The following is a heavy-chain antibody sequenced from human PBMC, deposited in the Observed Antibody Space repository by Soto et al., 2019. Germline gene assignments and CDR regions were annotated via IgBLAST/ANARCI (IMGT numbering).Heavy chain of an antibody. J-gene: IGHJ3*02. D-gene: IGHD2-21*02. CDR1: GGSIISYF. Sequence: PSVTLSLTCPVSGGSIISYFCSWIRQPAGKGLEWIGRIYTSGSTNYNPSLKSRVTMSVDTSKNQFSLKLSSVTAADTAVYYCARESTVVTLRTFDIWGQGTMVTVSS. CDR3: ARESTVVTLRTFDI. V-gene: IGHV4-4*07. CDR2: IYTSGST.